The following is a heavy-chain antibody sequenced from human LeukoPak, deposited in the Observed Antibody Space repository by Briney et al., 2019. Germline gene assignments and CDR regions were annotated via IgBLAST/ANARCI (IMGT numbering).Heavy chain of an antibody. CDR1: GFTFSSYG. CDR3: AKDQGSGTYAADY. CDR2: ISYDGSNK. Sequence: PGGSLRLSCAASGFTFSSYGMHWVRQAPGKGLEWVAVISYDGSNKYYADSVKGRFTISRDNSKNTLYLQMNSLRAEDTAVYYCAKDQGSGTYAADYWGQGTLVTVSS. J-gene: IGHJ4*02. D-gene: IGHD1-26*01. V-gene: IGHV3-30*18.